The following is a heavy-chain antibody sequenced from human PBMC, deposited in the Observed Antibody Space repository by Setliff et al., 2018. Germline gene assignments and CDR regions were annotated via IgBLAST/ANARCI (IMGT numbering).Heavy chain of an antibody. V-gene: IGHV1-3*01. CDR3: ARAGISSDIY. J-gene: IGHJ4*02. CDR2: INVGNGNT. Sequence: GASVKVSCKASGYTFTDYAIQWVRQAPGQRLEWVGWINVGNGNTKYSQKLQGRVTMTRVTSASTAYMELSGLRSEDTAVYYCARAGISSDIYWGQGTLVTVSS. D-gene: IGHD3-9*01. CDR1: GYTFTDYA.